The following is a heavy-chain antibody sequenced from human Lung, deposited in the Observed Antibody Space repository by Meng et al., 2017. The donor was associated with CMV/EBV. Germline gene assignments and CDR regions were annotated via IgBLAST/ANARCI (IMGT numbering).Heavy chain of an antibody. Sequence: SVXVSCKASGDTFRSHAISWVRQAPGQGLEWMGGIIPILGIATYAQKFQGRVAIAADKSTTTAYMELSRLRSEDTAVYFCARALYYYDSSGYYPYFDYWGQGARVTSAS. CDR2: IIPILGIA. V-gene: IGHV1-69*10. CDR1: GDTFRSHA. CDR3: ARALYYYDSSGYYPYFDY. J-gene: IGHJ4*02. D-gene: IGHD3-22*01.